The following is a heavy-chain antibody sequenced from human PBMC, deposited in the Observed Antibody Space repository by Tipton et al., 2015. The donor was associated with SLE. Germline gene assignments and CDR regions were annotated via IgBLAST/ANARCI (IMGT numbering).Heavy chain of an antibody. CDR2: IYYSGST. V-gene: IGHV4-30-4*08. D-gene: IGHD4-23*01. J-gene: IGHJ4*02. CDR3: ARIRDTVVTPGYFDY. CDR1: GGSISSYY. Sequence: TLSLTCTVSGGSISSYYWSWIRQPPGKGLEWIGYIYYSGSTYYNPSLKSRVTISVDTSKNQFSLKLSSVTAADTAVYYCARIRDTVVTPGYFDYWGQGTLVTVSS.